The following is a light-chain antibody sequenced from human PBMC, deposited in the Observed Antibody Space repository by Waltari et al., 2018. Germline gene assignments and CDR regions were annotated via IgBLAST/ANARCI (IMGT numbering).Light chain of an antibody. V-gene: IGKV2-29*02. CDR3: MQGIHLPLT. J-gene: IGKJ4*01. CDR1: QSLLHSDGKTY. CDR2: EVS. Sequence: DIVMTQTPLSLSVTPGQPASISCKSSQSLLHSDGKTYLYWYLQKPGHSPQLLIYEVSRRFVGVPGRFGSGGASKDFILKIRRVEAEDVGVYYCMQGIHLPLTFGGGTKVEIK.